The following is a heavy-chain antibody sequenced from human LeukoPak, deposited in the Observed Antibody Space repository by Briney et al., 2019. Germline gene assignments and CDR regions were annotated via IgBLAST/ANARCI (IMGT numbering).Heavy chain of an antibody. CDR3: ARGPTRYYFDC. D-gene: IGHD4-17*01. V-gene: IGHV4-61*01. CDR1: GGSISSSSYY. CDR2: IFYSGST. J-gene: IGHJ4*02. Sequence: SETLSLTCTVSGGSISSSSYYWSWIRQLPGKGLEWIGYIFYSGSTNYNPSLKSRVTISVDTSKNQFSLGLSSVTAADTAVYYCARGPTRYYFDCWGQGTLVTVSS.